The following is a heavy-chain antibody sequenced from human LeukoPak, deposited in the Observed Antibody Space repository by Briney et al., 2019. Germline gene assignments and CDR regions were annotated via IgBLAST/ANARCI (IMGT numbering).Heavy chain of an antibody. J-gene: IGHJ4*02. V-gene: IGHV4-59*01. CDR2: IYYTGNT. D-gene: IGHD1-26*01. Sequence: SETLSLTCTVSGGSISNSFWSWIRQPPGKGLEWIAYIYYTGNTKHNPSLKSRVTISVGTSKNQFSLRLSSVTAADTAVYYCARDSGSSPTFDYWGQGTLVTVSS. CDR1: GGSISNSF. CDR3: ARDSGSSPTFDY.